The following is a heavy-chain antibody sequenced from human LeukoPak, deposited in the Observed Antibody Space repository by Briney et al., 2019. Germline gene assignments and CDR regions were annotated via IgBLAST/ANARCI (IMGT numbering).Heavy chain of an antibody. J-gene: IGHJ5*02. Sequence: PGGSLRLSCAASGFTFSSYEMNWVRQAPGKGLEWVSYISSSGSTIYYADSVKGRFTISRDNAKNSLYLQMNSLRAEDTAVYYCARDLADYDYNWFDPWGQGTLVTVSS. CDR3: ARDLADYDYNWFDP. V-gene: IGHV3-48*03. CDR1: GFTFSSYE. CDR2: ISSSGSTI. D-gene: IGHD3-3*01.